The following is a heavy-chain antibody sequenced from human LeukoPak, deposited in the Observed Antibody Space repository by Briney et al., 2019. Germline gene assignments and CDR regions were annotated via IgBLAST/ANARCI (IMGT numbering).Heavy chain of an antibody. D-gene: IGHD4-23*01. CDR1: GYTFTSYY. V-gene: IGHV1-46*01. J-gene: IGHJ3*02. Sequence: GAAVKVSCKASGYTFTSYYMHWVRQAPAQGREGMGVINPSCGGTNYAQKFQGGVTMTRDTATNTVYMELSSLSSEDTAVYYCARALYGGNFGYAFDIWGQGTMVIVSS. CDR3: ARALYGGNFGYAFDI. CDR2: INPSCGGT.